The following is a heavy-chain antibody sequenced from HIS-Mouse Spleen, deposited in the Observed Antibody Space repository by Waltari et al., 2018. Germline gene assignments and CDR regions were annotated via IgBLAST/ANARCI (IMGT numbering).Heavy chain of an antibody. CDR2: IYYSGST. CDR3: ARENLAYSSGWYWFDP. Sequence: QVQLQESGPGLVKPSETLSLTCTVSGGSISSYYWSWIRQPPGKGLEWIGYIYYSGSTNYNPSLKSRVTISVDTSKNQFSLKLSSVTAADTAVYYCARENLAYSSGWYWFDPWGQGTLVTVSS. J-gene: IGHJ5*02. CDR1: GGSISSYY. D-gene: IGHD6-19*01. V-gene: IGHV4-59*01.